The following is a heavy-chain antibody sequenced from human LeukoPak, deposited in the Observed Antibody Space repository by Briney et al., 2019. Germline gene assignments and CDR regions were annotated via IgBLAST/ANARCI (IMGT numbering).Heavy chain of an antibody. Sequence: PGRSLRLSCAASGFTFSSYGMHWVRQAPGKGLEWVAVISHDGSNKYYADSVKGRFTISRDNSKNTLYLQMNSLRAEDTAVYYCAKDQYCGSTSCSDYWGQGTLVTVSS. CDR3: AKDQYCGSTSCSDY. D-gene: IGHD2-2*01. CDR2: ISHDGSNK. V-gene: IGHV3-30*18. J-gene: IGHJ4*02. CDR1: GFTFSSYG.